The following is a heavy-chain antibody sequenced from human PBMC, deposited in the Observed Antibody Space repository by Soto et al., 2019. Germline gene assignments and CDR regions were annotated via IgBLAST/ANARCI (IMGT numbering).Heavy chain of an antibody. CDR1: GVSISSTYYY. CDR2: IYYSGKT. J-gene: IGHJ5*02. CDR3: ARPQGSTSMYHWFDP. Sequence: SETLSRTCTVSGVSISSTYYYWVWLRQSPDKGLEWIGSIYYSGKTYYNPSLKSRVTISVDTSKNQFSLKLTSVTAADTAVYYCARPQGSTSMYHWFDPWGPGALVTVSS. V-gene: IGHV4-39*01. D-gene: IGHD3-10*01.